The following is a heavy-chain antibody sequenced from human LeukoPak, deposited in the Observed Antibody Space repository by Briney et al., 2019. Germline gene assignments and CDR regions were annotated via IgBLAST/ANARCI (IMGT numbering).Heavy chain of an antibody. CDR3: ARVEDCSSTSCPYYYYMDV. V-gene: IGHV1-2*02. J-gene: IGHJ6*03. CDR1: GYTFTGYS. D-gene: IGHD2-2*01. Sequence: ASVKVSCKASGYTFTGYSMHWVRQAPGQGLEWLGWINPKSGGTNYAQKFQGRVTMTRDTSISTAYMELSRLRSDDTAVYYCARVEDCSSTSCPYYYYMDVWGKGTTVTVSS. CDR2: INPKSGGT.